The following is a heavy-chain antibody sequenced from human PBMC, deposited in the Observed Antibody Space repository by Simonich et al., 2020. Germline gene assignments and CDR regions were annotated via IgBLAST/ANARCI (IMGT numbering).Heavy chain of an antibody. D-gene: IGHD2-15*01. CDR1: GGSISSYY. CDR3: ARGGLYFDY. J-gene: IGHJ4*02. V-gene: IGHV4-59*01. CDR2: IYYSGST. Sequence: QVQLQESGPGLVKPSETLSLTCTVPGGSISSYYWSWIRQPPGKGLEWIWYIYYSGSTNYNPSLKSRVTISVDTSKNQFSLKLSSVTAADTAVYYCARGGLYFDYWGQGTLVTVSS.